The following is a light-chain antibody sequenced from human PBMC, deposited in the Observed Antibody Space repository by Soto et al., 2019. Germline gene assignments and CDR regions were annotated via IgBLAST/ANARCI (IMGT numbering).Light chain of an antibody. V-gene: IGKV1-39*01. CDR3: QQSFSILWT. CDR2: AAS. J-gene: IGKJ1*01. CDR1: QNINSY. Sequence: DIQVTQSPSSLSAYVGDRVTITCRASQNINSYLNWYQQKPGKAPKVLIYAASSLQSGVPSRFSGSGSGTDFTLTISSLQPEDFGTYYCQQSFSILWTFGQGTKVDIK.